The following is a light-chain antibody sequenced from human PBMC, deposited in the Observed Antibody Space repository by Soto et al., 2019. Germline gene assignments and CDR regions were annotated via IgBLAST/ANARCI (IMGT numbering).Light chain of an antibody. J-gene: IGKJ1*01. Sequence: EILFIKDSRTLSLSPGERATLCCRASQSVSSSYLAWYQQKPGQAPRLLIYGASSRATGIPDRFSGSGSGTDFTLTISRLEPEDFAVYYCQQYGSSGTFGQGTKVDI. CDR3: QQYGSSGT. V-gene: IGKV3-20*01. CDR2: GAS. CDR1: QSVSSSY.